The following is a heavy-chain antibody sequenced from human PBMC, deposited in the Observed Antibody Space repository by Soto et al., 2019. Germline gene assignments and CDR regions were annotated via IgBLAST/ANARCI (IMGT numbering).Heavy chain of an antibody. Sequence: PGGSLSLSCASSGVTVSSNYMILVRPAPGKGLEWVSVIYSGGSTYYADSVKGRFTISRDNSKNTLYLQMNRLRPEDTAIYYCARDLFQSWGQWGQGALVTVSS. CDR2: IYSGGST. V-gene: IGHV3-53*05. J-gene: IGHJ4*02. CDR3: ARDLFQSWGQ. CDR1: GVTVSSNY. D-gene: IGHD3-10*01.